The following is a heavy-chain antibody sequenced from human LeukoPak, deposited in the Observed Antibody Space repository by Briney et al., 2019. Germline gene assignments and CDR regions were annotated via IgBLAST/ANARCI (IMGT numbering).Heavy chain of an antibody. CDR1: GFTFSDYY. CDR3: ARDQRGRGYNFDY. Sequence: NPGGSLRLSCAASGFTFSDYYMSWIRQAPGKGLEWVSYISSSGSTMDYAASVKGRLTISRDNAKNSLYLQMNSLRAEDTAVYYCARDQRGRGYNFDYWGQGSLVTVSS. V-gene: IGHV3-11*04. CDR2: ISSSGSTM. D-gene: IGHD5-24*01. J-gene: IGHJ4*02.